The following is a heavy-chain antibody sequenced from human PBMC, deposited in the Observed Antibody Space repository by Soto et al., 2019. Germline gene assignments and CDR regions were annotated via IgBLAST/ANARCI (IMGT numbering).Heavy chain of an antibody. D-gene: IGHD2-21*02. J-gene: IGHJ3*02. CDR2: ISAYNGNT. V-gene: IGHV1-18*04. Sequence: ASVKVSCKASGYTFTRYGISWVRQAPGQGLEWMGWISAYNGNTNYAQKLQGRVTMTTDTSTSTAYMELRSLRPDDTAVYYCASIPSAAYCGGDCYPDAFDIWGQGTMVTVSS. CDR1: GYTFTRYG. CDR3: ASIPSAAYCGGDCYPDAFDI.